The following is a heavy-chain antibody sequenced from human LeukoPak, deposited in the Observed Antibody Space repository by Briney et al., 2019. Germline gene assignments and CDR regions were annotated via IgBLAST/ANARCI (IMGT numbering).Heavy chain of an antibody. CDR1: GGSFSGYY. D-gene: IGHD6-6*01. J-gene: IGHJ4*02. CDR3: ARDLGIAARPDY. CDR2: INHSGST. V-gene: IGHV4-34*01. Sequence: SPSETLSLTCAVYGGSFSGYYWSWIRQPPGKGLEWIGEINHSGSTNYNPSLKSRVTISVDTSKNQFSLKLSSVTAADTAVYYCARDLGIAARPDYWGQGTLVTVSS.